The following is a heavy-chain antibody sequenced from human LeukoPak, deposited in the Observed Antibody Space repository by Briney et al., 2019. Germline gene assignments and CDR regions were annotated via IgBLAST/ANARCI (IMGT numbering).Heavy chain of an antibody. CDR2: IRSKAYGGTT. CDR3: TRHHEVGAIRAFDI. J-gene: IGHJ3*02. CDR1: GFTVSSNY. D-gene: IGHD1-26*01. Sequence: GGSLRLSCAASGFTVSSNYMSWVRQAPGKGLEWVGFIRSKAYGGTTEYAASVKGRFTISRDDSKSIAYLQMNSLKTEDTAVYYCTRHHEVGAIRAFDIWGQGTMVTVSS. V-gene: IGHV3-49*04.